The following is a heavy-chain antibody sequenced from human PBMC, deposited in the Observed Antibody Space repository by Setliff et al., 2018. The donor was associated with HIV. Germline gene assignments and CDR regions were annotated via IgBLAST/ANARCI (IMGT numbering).Heavy chain of an antibody. CDR2: IFSNDEK. CDR3: ARIRRSTSWYYFDY. D-gene: IGHD6-13*01. CDR1: GFSLSNPRMG. J-gene: IGHJ4*02. V-gene: IGHV2-26*01. Sequence: SGPTLVNPTETLTLTCTVSGFSLSNPRMGVSWIRQPPGKALEWLAHIFSNDEKSYSTSLKSRLTIPRDNSKSQVVLNTPNMDPVDTATYYCARIRRSTSWYYFDYWGQGTLVTVSS.